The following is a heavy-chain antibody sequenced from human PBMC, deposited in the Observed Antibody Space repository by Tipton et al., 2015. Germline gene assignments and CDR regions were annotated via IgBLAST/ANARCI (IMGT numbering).Heavy chain of an antibody. CDR1: GGSISSGGYY. Sequence: TLSLTCTVSGGSISSGGYYWSWVRQPPGKGLEWIGEIHHGGSTNYNPSLKSRVTMSVDTSKNQFSLHLSSVTAADTAVYYCAREVWYNDSTGYDYWGQGTLVTVSS. D-gene: IGHD3-22*01. CDR3: AREVWYNDSTGYDY. V-gene: IGHV4-39*07. J-gene: IGHJ4*02. CDR2: IHHGGST.